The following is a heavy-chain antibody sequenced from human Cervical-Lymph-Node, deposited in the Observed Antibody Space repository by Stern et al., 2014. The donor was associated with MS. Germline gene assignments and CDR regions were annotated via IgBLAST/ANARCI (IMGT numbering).Heavy chain of an antibody. CDR3: AKGSGGSGYYPVALDY. CDR2: ITWNSVSV. J-gene: IGHJ4*02. CDR1: GFTFDEYA. Sequence: EVQLLGSGGGLVQPGRSLRLSCAASGFTFDEYAMHWVRRAPGKGLEWVSGITWNSVSVGYADSVKGRFTISRDNAKNSLYLQMNSLRGDDTALYYCAKGSGGSGYYPVALDYWGQGTLVTVSS. D-gene: IGHD3-3*01. V-gene: IGHV3-9*01.